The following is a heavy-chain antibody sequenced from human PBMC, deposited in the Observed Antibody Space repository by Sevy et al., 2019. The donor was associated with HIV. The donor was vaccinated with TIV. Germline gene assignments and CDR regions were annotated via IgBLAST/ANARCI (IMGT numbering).Heavy chain of an antibody. J-gene: IGHJ3*01. CDR3: ARLDYGDSDAFDF. V-gene: IGHV5-51*01. CDR1: GYSFITYW. Sequence: GESLKISCKGSGYSFITYWIGWVRQMPGKGLEWMGIIFPGDSDTRYSPSFQGQVTISADKSINTAYLQWSSLTASDTAMYYCARLDYGDSDAFDFWGQGTMVTVSS. D-gene: IGHD4-17*01. CDR2: IFPGDSDT.